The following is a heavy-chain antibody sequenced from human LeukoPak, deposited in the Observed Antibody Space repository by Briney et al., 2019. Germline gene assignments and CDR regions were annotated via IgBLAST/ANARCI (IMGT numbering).Heavy chain of an antibody. CDR2: IYSSGST. CDR3: ARDSPYYGSGSYLP. J-gene: IGHJ4*02. D-gene: IGHD3-10*01. Sequence: PSETLSLTCTVSGGSINSYYWSWIRQPAGKGLEWIGRIYSSGSTDYNPSLKSRVTMSVDTSKNQFSLKLSSVTAADTAVYYCARDSPYYGSGSYLPWGQGTLVTVPS. V-gene: IGHV4-4*07. CDR1: GGSINSYY.